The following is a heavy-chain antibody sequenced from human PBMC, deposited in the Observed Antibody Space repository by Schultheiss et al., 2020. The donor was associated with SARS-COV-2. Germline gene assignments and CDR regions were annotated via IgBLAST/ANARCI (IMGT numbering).Heavy chain of an antibody. CDR1: GGSISSSSYY. CDR3: ARISSPRSFDY. J-gene: IGHJ4*02. CDR2: INHSGST. Sequence: SETLSLTCTVSGGSISSSSYYWGWIRQPPGKGLEWIGEINHSGSTNYNPSLKSRVTMSVDTSKNQFSLKLSSVTAADTAVYYCARISSPRSFDYWGQGTLVTVSS. V-gene: IGHV4-39*07. D-gene: IGHD6-13*01.